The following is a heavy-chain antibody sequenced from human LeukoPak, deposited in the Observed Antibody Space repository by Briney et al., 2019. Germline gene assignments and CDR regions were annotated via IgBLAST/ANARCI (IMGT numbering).Heavy chain of an antibody. CDR2: IYYSGST. CDR1: GGSISSSSYY. J-gene: IGHJ4*02. D-gene: IGHD6-19*01. Sequence: SETLSLTCTVSGGSISSSSYYWGWIRQPPGKGLEWIGSIYYSGSTYYNPSLKSRVTISVDTSKNQFSLKLSSVTAADTAVYYCARLLSGWPDYWGQGTLVTVSS. CDR3: ARLLSGWPDY. V-gene: IGHV4-39*01.